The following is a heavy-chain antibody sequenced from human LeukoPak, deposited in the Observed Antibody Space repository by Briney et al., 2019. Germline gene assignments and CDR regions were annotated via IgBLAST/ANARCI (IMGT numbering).Heavy chain of an antibody. V-gene: IGHV4-34*01. J-gene: IGHJ5*02. Sequence: KASETLSLTCAVYGGSFSGYYWSWIRQPPGKGLEWIGEINHSGSTNYNPSLKSRVTISVDTSKNQFSLKLSSVTAADTAVYYCARRRAVLLSSWGQGTLVTVSS. CDR3: ARRRAVLLSS. CDR1: GGSFSGYY. D-gene: IGHD3-10*01. CDR2: INHSGST.